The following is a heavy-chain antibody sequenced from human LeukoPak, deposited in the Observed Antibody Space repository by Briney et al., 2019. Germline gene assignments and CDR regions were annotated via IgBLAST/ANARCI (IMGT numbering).Heavy chain of an antibody. CDR3: ARGSRLVGATTGVDY. CDR2: MNPNSGNT. Sequence: ASVEVSCKASGYTFTSYDINWVRQATGQGLEWMGWMNPNSGNTGYAQKFQGRVTMTRNTSISTAYMELSSLRSEDTAVYYCARGSRLVGATTGVDYWGQGTLVTVSS. J-gene: IGHJ4*02. CDR1: GYTFTSYD. V-gene: IGHV1-8*01. D-gene: IGHD1-26*01.